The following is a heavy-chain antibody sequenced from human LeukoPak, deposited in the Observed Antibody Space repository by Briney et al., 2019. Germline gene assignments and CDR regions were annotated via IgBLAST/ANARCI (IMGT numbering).Heavy chain of an antibody. Sequence: SETLSLTCAVYGGSFSGYYWSWIRQPPGKGLEWIGEINHSGSINYNPSLKSRVTISVDTSKNQFSLKLSSVTAADTAVYYCARRNRITMIVVVIRGPFDPWGQGTLVTVSS. J-gene: IGHJ5*02. V-gene: IGHV4-34*01. CDR1: GGSFSGYY. CDR2: INHSGSI. CDR3: ARRNRITMIVVVIRGPFDP. D-gene: IGHD3-22*01.